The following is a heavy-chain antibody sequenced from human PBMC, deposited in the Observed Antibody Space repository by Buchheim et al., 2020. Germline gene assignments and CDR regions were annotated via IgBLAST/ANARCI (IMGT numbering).Heavy chain of an antibody. CDR1: GFTFSSYW. CDR2: IKQDGTEK. Sequence: EVQLVGSGGGLVQPGGSLRLSCAASGFTFSSYWMSWVRQAPGKGLEWVANIKQDGTEKYYVDSVKGRFSISRDNTKKSLYTQMNSLRAEDTAIYYCARAGKYTYGYYYYYGMDVWGQGTT. D-gene: IGHD5-18*01. V-gene: IGHV3-7*01. J-gene: IGHJ6*02. CDR3: ARAGKYTYGYYYYYGMDV.